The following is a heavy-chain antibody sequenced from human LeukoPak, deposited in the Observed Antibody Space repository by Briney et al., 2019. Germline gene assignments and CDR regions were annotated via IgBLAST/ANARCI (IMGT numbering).Heavy chain of an antibody. V-gene: IGHV3-33*01. CDR3: ARDSHSSGWYGVNYYYYYGMDV. D-gene: IGHD6-19*01. CDR2: IWYDGSNK. J-gene: IGHJ6*02. Sequence: GGSLRLSCAASGFTFSSYGMHWVRQAPGKGLEWVAVIWYDGSNKYCADSVKGRFTISRDNSKNTLYLQMNSLRAEDTAVYYCARDSHSSGWYGVNYYYYYGMDVWGQGTTVTVSS. CDR1: GFTFSSYG.